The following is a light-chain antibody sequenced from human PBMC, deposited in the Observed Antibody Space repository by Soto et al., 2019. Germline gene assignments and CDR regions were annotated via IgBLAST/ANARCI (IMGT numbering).Light chain of an antibody. J-gene: IGKJ1*01. V-gene: IGKV1-9*01. CDR1: RGISSY. CDR2: AAS. Sequence: DIPLTQSPSFLSASVGDRVTITCRASRGISSYLAWYQQKPGKAPNLLIYAASTLQIGVPSRFSGSGSGTEFTLTISSLQPEDFATYCCQQLNSYPRTFGQGTKVEVE. CDR3: QQLNSYPRT.